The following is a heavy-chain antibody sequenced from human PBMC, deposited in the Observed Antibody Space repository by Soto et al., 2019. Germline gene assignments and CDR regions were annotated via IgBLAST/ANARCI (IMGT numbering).Heavy chain of an antibody. CDR1: GGTFSNYA. J-gene: IGHJ6*02. Sequence: QVQLVQSGAEVKKPGSSVKVSCKVSGGTFSNYAIDWVRLAPGHGLEWMGGIVPIFGTTYYTQKFQGRATIIAEDSTTTAYLEMSSLRSEDTAIYYCARVEAVAGRENYHGWDVWGQGTAGTVSS. CDR2: IVPIFGTT. CDR3: ARVEAVAGRENYHGWDV. V-gene: IGHV1-69*12. D-gene: IGHD6-19*01.